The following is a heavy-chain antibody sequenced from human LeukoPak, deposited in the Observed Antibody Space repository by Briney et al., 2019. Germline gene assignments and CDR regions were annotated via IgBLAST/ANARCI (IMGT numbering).Heavy chain of an antibody. V-gene: IGHV3-15*01. Sequence: PGESLRLSCAASGLTFSNAWMSWVRQAPGEGLEWVGRIKRKTDGETTEYVAPVKGRFTISRDDSKNTLYLQMNSLKTEETGVYYCATASSGLFYWGQGTLVTVSS. CDR2: IKRKTDGETT. CDR1: GLTFSNAW. D-gene: IGHD3-16*01. CDR3: ATASSGLFY. J-gene: IGHJ4*02.